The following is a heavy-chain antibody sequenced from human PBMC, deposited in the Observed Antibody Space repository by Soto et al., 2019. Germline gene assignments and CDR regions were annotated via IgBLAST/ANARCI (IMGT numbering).Heavy chain of an antibody. J-gene: IGHJ4*02. CDR1: GFSFGSYA. CDR2: ISGSDGKT. D-gene: IGHD3-3*01. CDR3: ARWSYLDY. Sequence: GGSLRLSCAASGFSFGSYALSWVRQAPGKGLEWVSTISGSDGKTFYADSVKGRSSISRDTSQNTLYLQMNSLRADDTAIYYCARWSYLDYWGQGTRVTVYS. V-gene: IGHV3-23*01.